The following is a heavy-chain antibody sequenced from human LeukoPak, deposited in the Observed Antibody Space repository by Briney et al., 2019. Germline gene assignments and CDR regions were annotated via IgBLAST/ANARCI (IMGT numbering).Heavy chain of an antibody. CDR2: IRYDRSNK. Sequence: GGSLRLSCAASGFTFSSYGMHWVRQAPGKGLEWVAFIRYDRSNKYYADSVKGRFTISRDNSKNTLYLQMNSLRAEDTAVYYCAKAGSNYDFWSGYYYYFDYWGQGTLVTVSS. J-gene: IGHJ4*02. CDR1: GFTFSSYG. D-gene: IGHD3-3*01. CDR3: AKAGSNYDFWSGYYYYFDY. V-gene: IGHV3-30*02.